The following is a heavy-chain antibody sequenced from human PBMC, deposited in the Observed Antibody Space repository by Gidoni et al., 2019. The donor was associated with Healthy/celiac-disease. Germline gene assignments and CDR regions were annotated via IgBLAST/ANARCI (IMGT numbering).Heavy chain of an antibody. J-gene: IGHJ5*02. CDR3: ARVTRIATNWFDP. CDR1: GFTFSSYS. CDR2: ISSSSSYI. D-gene: IGHD6-13*01. Sequence: EVQLVASGGGLVKPGGSLRLSCAASGFTFSSYSMNWVRQAPGKGLEWVSSISSSSSYIYYADSVQGRFTISRDNAKNSLYLQMNSLRAEDTAVYYCARVTRIATNWFDPWGQGTLVTVSS. V-gene: IGHV3-21*01.